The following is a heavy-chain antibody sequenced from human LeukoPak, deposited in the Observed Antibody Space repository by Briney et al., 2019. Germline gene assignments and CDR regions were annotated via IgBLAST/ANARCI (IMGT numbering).Heavy chain of an antibody. CDR1: GGSIRTSGSY. D-gene: IGHD3-10*01. V-gene: IGHV4-39*01. CDR2: IYYSGST. J-gene: IGHJ4*02. CDR3: ARGGEAEGSGSYYNAPFDY. Sequence: PSETLSLTCTVSGGSIRTSGSYWGWICQPPGKGLEWIGSIYYSGSTYYNPSLKSRVTISVDTSKNQFSLKLSSVTAADTAVYYCARGGEAEGSGSYYNAPFDYWGQGTLVTVSS.